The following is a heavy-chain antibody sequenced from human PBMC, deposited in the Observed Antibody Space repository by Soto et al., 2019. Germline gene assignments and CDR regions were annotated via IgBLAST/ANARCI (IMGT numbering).Heavy chain of an antibody. CDR2: IWYDGSNK. CDR3: ARDEGSGRYYYGMDV. D-gene: IGHD3-10*01. V-gene: IGHV3-33*01. CDR1: GFTFSSYG. J-gene: IGHJ6*02. Sequence: QVQLVESGGGVVQPGRSLRLSCAASGFTFSSYGMHWVRQAPGKGLEWVAVIWYDGSNKYYADSVKGRFTISRDNSKNTLYLQMNSLRAEDTAVYYCARDEGSGRYYYGMDVWGQGTTVTVSS.